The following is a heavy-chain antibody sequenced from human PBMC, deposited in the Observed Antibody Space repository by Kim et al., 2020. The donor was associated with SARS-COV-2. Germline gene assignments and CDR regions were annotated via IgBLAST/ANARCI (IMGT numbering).Heavy chain of an antibody. CDR2: ISYDGSNN. V-gene: IGHV3-30-3*01. D-gene: IGHD3-10*01. CDR3: SRDPWSRLRGLIYSYYGMDV. Sequence: GGSLRLSCAASGFTLSTYAMHWVRQTPGKGLQWVAVISYDGSNNHYADSVKGRFTISRDNSKNTLYLQMKSLRPEDTAVYHCSRDPWSRLRGLIYSYYGMDVWRHGTTFTVSS. J-gene: IGHJ6*02. CDR1: GFTLSTYA.